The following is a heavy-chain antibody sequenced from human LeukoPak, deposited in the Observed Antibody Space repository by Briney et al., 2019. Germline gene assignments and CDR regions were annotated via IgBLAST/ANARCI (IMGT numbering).Heavy chain of an antibody. V-gene: IGHV3-21*01. CDR3: ARVGIPYYNYYMDV. Sequence: GGSLRLSCAASGFTFSSYSMNWVRQAPGKGLEWVSSISSSSSYIYYADSVKGRFTISRDNAKNSLYLQMNSLRAEDTAVYYCARVGIPYYNYYMDVWGKGTTVTVSS. D-gene: IGHD1-26*01. CDR1: GFTFSSYS. CDR2: ISSSSSYI. J-gene: IGHJ6*03.